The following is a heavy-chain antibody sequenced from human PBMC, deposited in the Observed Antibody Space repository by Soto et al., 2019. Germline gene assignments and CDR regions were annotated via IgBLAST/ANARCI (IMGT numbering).Heavy chain of an antibody. J-gene: IGHJ4*02. V-gene: IGHV4-4*02. Sequence: PSETLSLTCAVSGDSISSSVWWTWVRQPPGKGLEWIVEVFHTGNTNYNPSLKSRVTMSVDKSTNEFSLKVTSVTAADTAIYYCARKAWVRFDYWGQGAMVTVSS. CDR1: GDSISSSVW. CDR2: VFHTGNT. CDR3: ARKAWVRFDY. D-gene: IGHD7-27*01.